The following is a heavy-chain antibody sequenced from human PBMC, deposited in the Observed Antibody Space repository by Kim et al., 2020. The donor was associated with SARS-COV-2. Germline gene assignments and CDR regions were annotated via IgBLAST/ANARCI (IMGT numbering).Heavy chain of an antibody. Sequence: GGSLRLSCAASGFTFSSYAMSWVRQAPGKGLEWVSAISGSGGSTYYADSVKGRFTISRDNSKNTLYLQMNSLRAEDTAVYYCAKAARGGITMVRGVIDYYYGMDVWGQGTTVTVSS. J-gene: IGHJ6*02. CDR3: AKAARGGITMVRGVIDYYYGMDV. D-gene: IGHD3-10*01. CDR2: ISGSGGST. CDR1: GFTFSSYA. V-gene: IGHV3-23*01.